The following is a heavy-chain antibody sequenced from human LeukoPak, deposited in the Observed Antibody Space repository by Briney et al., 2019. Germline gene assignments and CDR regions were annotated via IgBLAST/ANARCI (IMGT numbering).Heavy chain of an antibody. V-gene: IGHV4-59*01. CDR3: ARALRANYYCSGSYYIRYYYYMDV. D-gene: IGHD3-10*01. Sequence: PSETLSLTCTVSGGSISSYHWSWIRQPPGKGLEWTGYIYYSGSTNYNPSLKSRVTISVDTSKNQFSLKLSSVTAADTAVYYCARALRANYYCSGSYYIRYYYYMDVWGKGTTVTVSS. CDR2: IYYSGST. J-gene: IGHJ6*03. CDR1: GGSISSYH.